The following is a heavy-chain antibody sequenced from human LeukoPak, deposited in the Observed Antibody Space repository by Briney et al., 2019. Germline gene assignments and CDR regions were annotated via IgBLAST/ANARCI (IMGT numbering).Heavy chain of an antibody. Sequence: GGSLRLSCAASGFTFSSYAMSWVRQVPGKGLEWVSAISGSGGSTYYADSVKGRFTISRDNSKNTLYLQMNSPRAEDTAVYYCAKPPTNYYDSSGYWAVFDYWGQGTLVTVSS. CDR2: ISGSGGST. D-gene: IGHD3-22*01. J-gene: IGHJ4*02. CDR3: AKPPTNYYDSSGYWAVFDY. V-gene: IGHV3-23*01. CDR1: GFTFSSYA.